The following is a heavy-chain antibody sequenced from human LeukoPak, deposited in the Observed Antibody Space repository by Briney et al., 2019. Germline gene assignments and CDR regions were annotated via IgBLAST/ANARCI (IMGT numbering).Heavy chain of an antibody. CDR1: GGSISSYY. J-gene: IGHJ4*02. CDR2: IYYSGST. Sequence: SETLSLTCTVSGGSISSYYWSWIRQPPGKGLEWIGYIYYSGSTNYNPSLKSRVTISVDTSKNQFSLKLSSVTAADTAVYYCAKGGYCSSTSCYIFDYWGQGTLVTVSS. D-gene: IGHD2-2*02. CDR3: AKGGYCSSTSCYIFDY. V-gene: IGHV4-59*01.